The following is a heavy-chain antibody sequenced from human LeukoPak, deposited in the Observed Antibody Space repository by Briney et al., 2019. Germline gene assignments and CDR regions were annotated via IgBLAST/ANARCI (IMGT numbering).Heavy chain of an antibody. CDR3: ARSDFGVVINYYYYYMDV. J-gene: IGHJ6*03. D-gene: IGHD3-3*01. CDR1: GGSFSGYY. CDR2: INHSGST. V-gene: IGHV4-34*01. Sequence: SETLSLTCAVYGGSFSGYYWSWIRQPPGKGLEWIGEINHSGSTNYNPSLKSRVTILVDTSKNQFSLKLSSVTAADTAVYYCARSDFGVVINYYYYYMDVWGKGTTVTVSS.